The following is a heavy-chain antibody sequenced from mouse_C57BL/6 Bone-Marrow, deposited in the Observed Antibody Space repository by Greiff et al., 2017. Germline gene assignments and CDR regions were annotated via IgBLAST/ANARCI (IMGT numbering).Heavy chain of an antibody. CDR1: GYTFTSYW. D-gene: IGHD1-1*01. J-gene: IGHJ4*01. V-gene: IGHV1-55*01. CDR3: ARWGYYGSRRGGAMDY. Sequence: QVQLQQPGAELVKPGASVKMSCKASGYTFTSYWITWVKQRPGQGLEWIGDIYPGSGSTNYNEKFKSKATLTVDTSSSTAYMKLSSLTSEDSAVYSCARWGYYGSRRGGAMDYWAQGTSVTVSS. CDR2: IYPGSGST.